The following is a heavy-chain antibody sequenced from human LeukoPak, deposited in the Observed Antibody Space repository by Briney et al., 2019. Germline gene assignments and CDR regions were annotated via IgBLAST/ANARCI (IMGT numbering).Heavy chain of an antibody. CDR2: INPNSGGT. D-gene: IGHD4-17*01. V-gene: IGHV1-2*02. Sequence: ASVKVSCKASGYTFIGYCMHWVRQAPGQGLEWMGWINPNSGGTNYAQKFQGRVTMTRDTSISTAYMELSRLRSDDTAVYYCASRGDYGDYDYYGMDVWGQGTTVAVSS. J-gene: IGHJ6*02. CDR3: ASRGDYGDYDYYGMDV. CDR1: GYTFIGYC.